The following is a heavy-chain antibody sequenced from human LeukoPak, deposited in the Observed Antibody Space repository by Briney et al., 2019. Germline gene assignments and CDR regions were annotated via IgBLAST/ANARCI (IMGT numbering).Heavy chain of an antibody. CDR3: ARRNAMDV. V-gene: IGHV3-30*03. CDR2: ISYDGSNK. J-gene: IGHJ6*02. Sequence: GGSLRLSCAASGFTFSSYGMHWVRQAPGKGLEWVAVISYDGSNKYYADSVKGRFTISRDDAKSSLYLQMNSLRAEDTAVYYCARRNAMDVWGQGTTVIVFS. CDR1: GFTFSSYG.